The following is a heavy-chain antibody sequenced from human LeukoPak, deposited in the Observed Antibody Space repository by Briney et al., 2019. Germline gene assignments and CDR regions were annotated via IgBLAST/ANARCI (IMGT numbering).Heavy chain of an antibody. Sequence: GGSLRLSCAVSGFNLNSYAMHCVRQAPGKGLEWVAVIRHDEANSFYADSVQGRFTISIDTSKKLLYLQMNSLRVEDTAVYYCAKEYTPSSPLGEIDSWGQGSLVTVSS. D-gene: IGHD6-6*01. J-gene: IGHJ4*02. CDR2: IRHDEANS. V-gene: IGHV3-30*02. CDR3: AKEYTPSSPLGEIDS. CDR1: GFNLNSYA.